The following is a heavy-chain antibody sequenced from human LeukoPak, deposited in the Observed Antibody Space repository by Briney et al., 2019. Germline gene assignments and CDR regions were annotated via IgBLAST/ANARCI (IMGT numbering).Heavy chain of an antibody. CDR1: GFTFSSYE. CDR2: IGSRGTPM. V-gene: IGHV3-48*03. CDR3: ASVDTALFHFYGMDA. D-gene: IGHD5-18*01. Sequence: GGSLRLSCVASGFTFSSYEMNWVRQAPGKGLECVSYIGSRGTPMYYADPVKGRFTISRDNAKNSLSLYMDSLRVEDTAVYYCASVDTALFHFYGMDAWGPGATVTVSS. J-gene: IGHJ6*02.